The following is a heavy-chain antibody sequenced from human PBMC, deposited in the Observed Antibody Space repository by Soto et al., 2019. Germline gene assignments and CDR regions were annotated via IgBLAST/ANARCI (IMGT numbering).Heavy chain of an antibody. J-gene: IGHJ3*02. Sequence: EVQLLESGGGLVQPGGSLRLSCAASGFTFSSYAMSWVRQAPGKGLEWVSAISGSGGSTYYADSVKGRFTISRDNSKNTQYLQMNSLRAEDTAVYYCAPQTDEWLRLRRENAFDIWGQGTMVTVSS. D-gene: IGHD5-12*01. V-gene: IGHV3-23*01. CDR2: ISGSGGST. CDR3: APQTDEWLRLRRENAFDI. CDR1: GFTFSSYA.